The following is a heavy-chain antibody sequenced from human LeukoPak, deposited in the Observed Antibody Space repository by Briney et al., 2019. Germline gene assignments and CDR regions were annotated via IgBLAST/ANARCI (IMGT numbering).Heavy chain of an antibody. D-gene: IGHD6-19*01. V-gene: IGHV3-74*01. CDR2: INSDGSST. CDR1: GFTFSSYW. CDR3: AKGSSGWYGGYFDY. Sequence: PGGSLRLSCAASGFTFSSYWMHWVRQAPGKGLVWVSRINSDGSSTSYADSVKGRFTISRDNSKNTLYLQMNSLRAEDTALYYCAKGSSGWYGGYFDYWGQGTLVTVSS. J-gene: IGHJ4*02.